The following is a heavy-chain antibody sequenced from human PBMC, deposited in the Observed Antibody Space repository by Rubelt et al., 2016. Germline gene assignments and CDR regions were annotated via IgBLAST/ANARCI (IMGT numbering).Heavy chain of an antibody. CDR3: AKGGAYYYYGMDV. Sequence: EVQLVESGGGVVQPGGSLRLSCAAPGFTFDDYAMHWVRQAPGKGLAWVSLISGDGGSTYYADLVKGRLTIPRDNSKNSLYLQRNSLRTEDTALDYWAKGGAYYYYGMDVWGQGTTVTVSS. CDR2: ISGDGGST. CDR1: GFTFDDYA. V-gene: IGHV3-43*02. J-gene: IGHJ6*02.